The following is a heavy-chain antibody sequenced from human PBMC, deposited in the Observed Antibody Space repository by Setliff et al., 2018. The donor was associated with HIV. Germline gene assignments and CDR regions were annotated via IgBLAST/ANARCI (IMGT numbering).Heavy chain of an antibody. D-gene: IGHD1-26*01. Sequence: GGSLRLSCAAFGFRFRSYWMSWVRQAPGKGLESVANVKQDGTETLYVDSVKGRFTISRDNANNLVYLQMNSLRVEDTAVYFCARWGSGSYERVFDYWGQGMLVTVSS. V-gene: IGHV3-7*01. CDR3: ARWGSGSYERVFDY. CDR1: GFRFRSYW. CDR2: VKQDGTET. J-gene: IGHJ4*02.